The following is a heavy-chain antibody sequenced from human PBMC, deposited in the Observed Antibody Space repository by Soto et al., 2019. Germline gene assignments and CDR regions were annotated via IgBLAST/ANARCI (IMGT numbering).Heavy chain of an antibody. Sequence: GGSLRLFCAASGFTFSSYGLTWVRQAPGKGLELVASISGRGGGTVVAEAVKGRFTMSRDNARNTLYLQMTSLRAEDTALYYCAKDPTRDPFGSGGQGTLVTVSS. J-gene: IGHJ4*02. CDR3: AKDPTRDPFGS. CDR1: GFTFSSYG. V-gene: IGHV3-23*01. CDR2: ISGRGGGT.